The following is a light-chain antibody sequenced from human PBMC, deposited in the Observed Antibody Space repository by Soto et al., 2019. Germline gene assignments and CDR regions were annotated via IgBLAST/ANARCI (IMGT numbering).Light chain of an antibody. CDR1: QTVSSY. CDR2: DAS. V-gene: IGKV3-11*01. J-gene: IGKJ4*01. Sequence: EIVLTQSPATLSLSTGDRATLSCRASQTVSSYLAWYQQKPGQAPRLLIYDASSRATGIPARFSGSWSGTDFTLTITSLEPEDFAVYYCQQRSDWPSTFGGGTKVEIK. CDR3: QQRSDWPST.